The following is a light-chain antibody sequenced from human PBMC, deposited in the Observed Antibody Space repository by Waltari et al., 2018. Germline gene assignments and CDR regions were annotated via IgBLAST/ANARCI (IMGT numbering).Light chain of an antibody. CDR2: DVN. V-gene: IGLV2-14*03. J-gene: IGLJ3*02. CDR3: CSFTSSSTWV. CDR1: SSDVGGYNY. Sequence: QSALTQPASVSGSPGQSITISCTGASSDVGGYNYVSWYKQHPGKAPKLIIYDVNNRPSELSTRFSGSKSGNRASLTISGLQAEDEADYYCCSFTSSSTWVFGGGTKLTVL.